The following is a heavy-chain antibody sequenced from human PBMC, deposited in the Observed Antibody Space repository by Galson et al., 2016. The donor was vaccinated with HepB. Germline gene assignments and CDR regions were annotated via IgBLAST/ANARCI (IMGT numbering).Heavy chain of an antibody. CDR3: ARLGRRNIFGLFTPSSLNY. D-gene: IGHD3/OR15-3a*01. V-gene: IGHV5-10-1*01. J-gene: IGHJ4*02. CDR1: GYSFTTYW. Sequence: QSGAEVKKPGESLRISCEGSGYSFTTYWISWVRRMPGKGLEWMGRIDPSDSYINYSPSFRGHVTISADKSINTAYLQWSSLEASDTAIYYCARLGRRNIFGLFTPSSLNYWGQGAPVTVSS. CDR2: IDPSDSYI.